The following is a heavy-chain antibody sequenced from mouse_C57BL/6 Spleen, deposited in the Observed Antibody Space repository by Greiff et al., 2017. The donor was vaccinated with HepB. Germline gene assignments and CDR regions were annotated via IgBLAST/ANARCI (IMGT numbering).Heavy chain of an antibody. Sequence: QVQLQQPGAELVKPGASVKLSCKASGYTFTSYWMHWVKQRPGQGLEWIGMIHPNSGSTNYNEKFKSKATLTVDKSSSTAYRQLSSLTSEDSSVYYCARYYYGSSIDYWGQGTTLSVSS. CDR3: ARYYYGSSIDY. V-gene: IGHV1-64*01. J-gene: IGHJ2*01. CDR2: IHPNSGST. D-gene: IGHD1-1*01. CDR1: GYTFTSYW.